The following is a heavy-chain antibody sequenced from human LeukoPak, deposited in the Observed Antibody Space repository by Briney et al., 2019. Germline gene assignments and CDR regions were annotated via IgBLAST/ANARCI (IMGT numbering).Heavy chain of an antibody. Sequence: GGSLRLSCAASGFIFSHYGMHWVRQAPGKGLEWVAVIQNDASTENFADSVKGRFTISRDNSKNTVFLQMNSLRVEDTAVYYCARDAVDTANAVWGQGTTVTVSS. V-gene: IGHV3-33*05. CDR2: IQNDASTE. D-gene: IGHD5-18*01. J-gene: IGHJ6*02. CDR1: GFIFSHYG. CDR3: ARDAVDTANAV.